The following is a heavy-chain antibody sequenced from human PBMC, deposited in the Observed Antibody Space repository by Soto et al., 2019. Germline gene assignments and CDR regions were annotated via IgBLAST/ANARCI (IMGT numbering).Heavy chain of an antibody. V-gene: IGHV4-4*02. Sequence: SGTLSLTCAVFGGSIVDSNWLTLVRQPPGKVLDWIGEIFHSGSTNYNSSLMGRVTISVDKANNQFSLKLSSVTAADTAVYYCAHRPIVGAAIWGQGTLVTVAS. CDR3: AHRPIVGAAI. D-gene: IGHD1-26*01. J-gene: IGHJ4*02. CDR1: GGSIVDSNW. CDR2: IFHSGST.